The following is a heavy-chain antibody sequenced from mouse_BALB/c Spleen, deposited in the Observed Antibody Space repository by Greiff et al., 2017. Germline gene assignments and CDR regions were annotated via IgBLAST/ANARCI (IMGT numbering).Heavy chain of an antibody. Sequence: EVKVVESGGGLVQPGGSRKLSCAASGFTFSSFGMHWVRQAPEKGLEWVAYISSGSSTIYYADTVKGRFTISRDNPKNTLFLQMTSLRSEDTAMYYCARENWDWYFDVWGAGTTVTVSS. CDR2: ISSGSSTI. CDR1: GFTFSSFG. J-gene: IGHJ1*01. V-gene: IGHV5-17*02. CDR3: ARENWDWYFDV. D-gene: IGHD4-1*01.